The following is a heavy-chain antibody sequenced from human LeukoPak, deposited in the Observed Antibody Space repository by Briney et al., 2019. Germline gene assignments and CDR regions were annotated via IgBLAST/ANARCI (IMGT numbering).Heavy chain of an antibody. CDR2: IYHSGST. D-gene: IGHD5-18*01. V-gene: IGHV4-38-2*01. J-gene: IGHJ4*02. CDR1: GYSISSGYY. CDR3: ARGGYSYAVPLLY. Sequence: PSETLSLTCAVSGYSISSGYYWGWIRQPPGKGLEWIGSIYHSGSTHYNPSLKSRVTISVDTSKNQFSLKLSSVTAADTAVYYCARGGYSYAVPLLYWGQGTLVTVSS.